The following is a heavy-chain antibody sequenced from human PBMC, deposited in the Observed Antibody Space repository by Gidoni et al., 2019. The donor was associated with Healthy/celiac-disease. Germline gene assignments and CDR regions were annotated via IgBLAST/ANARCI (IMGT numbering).Heavy chain of an antibody. J-gene: IGHJ3*02. D-gene: IGHD5-18*01. CDR3: ARLAMDHTGDAFDI. V-gene: IGHV3-21*01. CDR1: GFTFSSYS. CDR2: ISSSSSYI. Sequence: EVQLVESGGGLVKPGGSLRLSCAASGFTFSSYSMNWVRQAPGKGLEWVSSISSSSSYIYYADSVKGRFTISRDNAKNSLYLQMNSLRAEDTAVYYCARLAMDHTGDAFDIWGQGTMVTVSS.